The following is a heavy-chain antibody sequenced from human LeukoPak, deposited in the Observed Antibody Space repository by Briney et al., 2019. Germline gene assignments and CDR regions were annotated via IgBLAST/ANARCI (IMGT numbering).Heavy chain of an antibody. V-gene: IGHV1-69*06. Sequence: ASVKVSCKASGGTFSSYATSWVRQAPGQGLEWMGGIIPIFGTANYAQKFQGRVTITADKSTSTAYMELSSLRSEDTAVYYCARVGSSSWYPFRWYFDYWGQGTLVTVSS. D-gene: IGHD6-13*01. CDR1: GGTFSSYA. J-gene: IGHJ4*02. CDR3: ARVGSSSWYPFRWYFDY. CDR2: IIPIFGTA.